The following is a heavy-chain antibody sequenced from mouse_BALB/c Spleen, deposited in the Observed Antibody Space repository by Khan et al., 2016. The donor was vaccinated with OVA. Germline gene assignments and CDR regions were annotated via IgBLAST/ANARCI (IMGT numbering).Heavy chain of an antibody. V-gene: IGHV1-4*01. CDR1: GYTFITYT. CDR2: IIPSNDYT. D-gene: IGHD2-14*01. J-gene: IGHJ3*01. CDR3: AREGAYYRSDGWFAY. Sequence: QVQLKQSGAELARPGASVKMSCKASGYTFITYTIHWVQQRPGQGLEWIGYIIPSNDYTNYNKKFKDRATLTADKSSITAYMQLSSLTSEASAVYYCAREGAYYRSDGWFAYWGQGTLVTVSA.